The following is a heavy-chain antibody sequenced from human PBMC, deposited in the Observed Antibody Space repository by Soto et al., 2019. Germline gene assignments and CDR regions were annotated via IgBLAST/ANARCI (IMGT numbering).Heavy chain of an antibody. CDR1: GFTFSSYV. Sequence: GGSLRLSCAASGFTFSSYVMSWVRQAPGKGLEWVSAISGSGGSTYYADSVKGRFTISRDNSKNTLYLQMNSLRAEDTAVYYCAKDGNYDYIWGSYRPFDYWGQATLVTVSS. V-gene: IGHV3-23*01. CDR2: ISGSGGST. J-gene: IGHJ4*02. CDR3: AKDGNYDYIWGSYRPFDY. D-gene: IGHD3-16*02.